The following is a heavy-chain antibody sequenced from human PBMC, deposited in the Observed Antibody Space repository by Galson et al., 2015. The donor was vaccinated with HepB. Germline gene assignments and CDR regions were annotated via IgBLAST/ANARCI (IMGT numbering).Heavy chain of an antibody. CDR3: ARQSYYYDSSGEDPLDY. V-gene: IGHV1-46*03. CDR2: INPSGGST. Sequence: SVKVSCKASGYTFTSYYMHWVRQAPGQGLEWMGIINPSGGSTSYAQKFQGRVTMTRDTSTSTVYMELSSLRSEDTAVYYCARQSYYYDSSGEDPLDYWGQGTLVTVSS. D-gene: IGHD3-22*01. J-gene: IGHJ4*02. CDR1: GYTFTSYY.